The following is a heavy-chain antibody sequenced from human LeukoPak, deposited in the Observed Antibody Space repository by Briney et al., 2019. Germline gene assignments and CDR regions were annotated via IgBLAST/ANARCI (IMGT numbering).Heavy chain of an antibody. Sequence: SETLSLTCTVSGGSISSSDYYWGWLRQPPGKALEWIGTIHYDGTTYYNPSLKSRVPISVDTSNNQFSLKVTSVTAADTAVFYCARRPGSGWFFDYWGQGTLATVSS. CDR1: GGSISSSDYY. CDR3: ARRPGSGWFFDY. V-gene: IGHV4-39*01. D-gene: IGHD6-19*01. J-gene: IGHJ4*02. CDR2: IHYDGTT.